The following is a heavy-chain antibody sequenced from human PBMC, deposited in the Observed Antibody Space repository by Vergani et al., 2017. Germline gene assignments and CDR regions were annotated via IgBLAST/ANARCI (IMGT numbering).Heavy chain of an antibody. CDR2: IYHSGYT. J-gene: IGHJ4*02. V-gene: IGHV4-30-4*08. Sequence: QVQLQESGPGLVKPSQTLSLTCNVSGGSISSGDSYWSWIRQTPGKGLEWIGYIYHSGYTHYNPSLRTRVTHSVDTSKNQFSLKVTTVTAADTAVYFCARSPSDIVVEEFGYWREGTLVTVSS. CDR3: ARSPSDIVVEEFGY. D-gene: IGHD2-15*01. CDR1: GGSISSGDSY.